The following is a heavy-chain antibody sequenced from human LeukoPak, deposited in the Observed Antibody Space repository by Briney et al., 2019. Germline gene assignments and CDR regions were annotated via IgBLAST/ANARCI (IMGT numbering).Heavy chain of an antibody. CDR1: GGTFSSYA. Sequence: GASVKVSCKASGGTFSSYAISWVRQAPGQGLEWMGGIIPIFGTANYAQKFQGRVTITADESTSTAYMELRSLRSEDKAVYYCASGRWNDGAFDIWGQGTMVTVSS. V-gene: IGHV1-69*13. CDR3: ASGRWNDGAFDI. D-gene: IGHD1-1*01. CDR2: IIPIFGTA. J-gene: IGHJ3*02.